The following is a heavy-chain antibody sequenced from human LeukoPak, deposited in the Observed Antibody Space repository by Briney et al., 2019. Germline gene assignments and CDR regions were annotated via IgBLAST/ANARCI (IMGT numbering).Heavy chain of an antibody. CDR1: GFTFSSYG. CDR2: IRYDGSNK. Sequence: GGSLRLSCAASGFTFSSYGMHWVRQAPGKGLEWVAFIRYDGSNKYYADSVKGRFTISRDNSRNTLYLQMNSLRVEDTAVYYCARDREWSRVYQYMDVWGKGTTVTVSS. J-gene: IGHJ6*04. V-gene: IGHV3-30*02. CDR3: ARDREWSRVYQYMDV. D-gene: IGHD6-19*01.